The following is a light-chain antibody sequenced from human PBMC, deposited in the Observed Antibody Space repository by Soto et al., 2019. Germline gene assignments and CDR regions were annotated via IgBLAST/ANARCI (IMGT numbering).Light chain of an antibody. V-gene: IGKV1-39*01. CDR3: QHGYSTPLT. J-gene: IGKJ4*01. CDR2: AAS. CDR1: QSISTY. Sequence: DIQMTQSPSSLSASVLDRVTITCRASQSISTYLHWYQQKPGKAPNLLIYAASTLQSGVPSRFSGSGSGTDFTLTISSLQPEDFATYFCQHGYSTPLTFGGGTKVDIK.